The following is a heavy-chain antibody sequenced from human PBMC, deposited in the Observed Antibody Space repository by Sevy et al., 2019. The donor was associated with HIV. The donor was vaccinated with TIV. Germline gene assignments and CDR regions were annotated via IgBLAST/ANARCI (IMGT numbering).Heavy chain of an antibody. CDR1: GFTFSSYA. D-gene: IGHD4-17*01. V-gene: IGHV3-30*04. CDR3: ARDQHDYAGNVRTGWFDP. Sequence: GGSLRLSCAASGFTFSSYAMHWVRQAPGKGLEWVADIIYDGRKKYYADSVEGRFTISRDNSKNTLYLQMNSLRAEDTAVYYCARDQHDYAGNVRTGWFDPWGQGTLVTVSS. CDR2: IIYDGRKK. J-gene: IGHJ5*02.